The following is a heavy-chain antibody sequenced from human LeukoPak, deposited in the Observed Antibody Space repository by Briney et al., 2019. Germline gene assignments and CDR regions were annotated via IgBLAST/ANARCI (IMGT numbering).Heavy chain of an antibody. CDR2: ISFSGGST. V-gene: IGHV3-23*01. Sequence: TGVSLRLSCAASGFTFSGYSMSWVRQAPGKGLEWVTDISFSGGSTYYADSVKGRFTISRDKSKNTLYLEMNSLRAEDTAVYYCAKCSGGSCYIDYWGQGTLVTVSS. CDR1: GFTFSGYS. J-gene: IGHJ4*02. CDR3: AKCSGGSCYIDY. D-gene: IGHD2-15*01.